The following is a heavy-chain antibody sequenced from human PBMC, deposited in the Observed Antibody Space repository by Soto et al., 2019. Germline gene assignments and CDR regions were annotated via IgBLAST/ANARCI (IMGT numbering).Heavy chain of an antibody. CDR2: IYYSGST. V-gene: IGHV4-61*01. CDR3: ARGPPPGGPDFDY. J-gene: IGHJ4*02. D-gene: IGHD2-8*02. Sequence: QVQLQESGPGLVKPSETLSLTCTVSGGSVSSGSYYWSWIRQPPGKGLEWIGYIYYSGSTNYNPSLKSRVTISVDTSKNQFSLKLSSVTAADTAVYYCARGPPPGGPDFDYWGQGTLVTVSS. CDR1: GGSVSSGSYY.